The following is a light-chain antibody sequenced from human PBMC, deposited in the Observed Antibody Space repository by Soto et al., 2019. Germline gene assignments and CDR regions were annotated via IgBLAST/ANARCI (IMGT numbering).Light chain of an antibody. V-gene: IGKV3-11*01. CDR1: RSVRSY. Sequence: EIVLTQSPATLSLSPGERATLSCRASRSVRSYLAWYQQKPGQAPRLLIYDASNRAAGIPARFSGSGSGTDFTLTISILEPEDFAVYYCQQRYAWPLITFGQGTRLEIK. CDR3: QQRYAWPLIT. J-gene: IGKJ5*01. CDR2: DAS.